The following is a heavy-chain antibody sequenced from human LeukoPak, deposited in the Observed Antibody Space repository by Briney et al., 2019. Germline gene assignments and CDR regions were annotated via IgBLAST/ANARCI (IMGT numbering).Heavy chain of an antibody. CDR3: ARVGAYGSGSYLVY. CDR1: GYTFTGYY. V-gene: IGHV1-2*02. D-gene: IGHD3-10*01. Sequence: ASVKVSCKASGYTFTGYYVHWVRQAPGRGLEWMGWVNPNSGVTNYAQKFQGRVTMTRDTSISTAHMELSSLRSDDTAVYYCARVGAYGSGSYLVYWGQGSLVTVSS. J-gene: IGHJ4*02. CDR2: VNPNSGVT.